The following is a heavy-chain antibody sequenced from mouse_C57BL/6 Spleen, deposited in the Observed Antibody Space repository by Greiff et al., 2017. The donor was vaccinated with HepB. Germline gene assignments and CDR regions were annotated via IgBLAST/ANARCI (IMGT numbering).Heavy chain of an antibody. D-gene: IGHD2-4*01. CDR3: ARRYYEYFDY. J-gene: IGHJ2*01. V-gene: IGHV5-17*01. CDR2: ISSGSSTI. CDR1: GFTFSDYG. Sequence: EVKLQESGGGLVKPGGSLKLSCAASGFTFSDYGMHWVRQAPDKGLEWVAYISSGSSTIYYADTVKGRFTISRDNAKNTLFLQMTSLRSEDTAMYYCARRYYEYFDYWGQGTTLTVSS.